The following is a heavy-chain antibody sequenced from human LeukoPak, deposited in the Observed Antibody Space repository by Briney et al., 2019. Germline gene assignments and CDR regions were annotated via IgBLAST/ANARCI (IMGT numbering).Heavy chain of an antibody. CDR3: AKGRTVVSHLGY. CDR1: GFTFSSYG. V-gene: IGHV3-30*18. D-gene: IGHD4-23*01. J-gene: IGHJ4*02. CDR2: ISYDGSNK. Sequence: HPGGSLRLSCAASGFTFSSYGMHWVRQAPGKGLEWVAVISYDGSNKYYADSVKGRFTISRDNSKNTLYLQMNSLRAEDTAVYYCAKGRTVVSHLGYWGQGNLVTVSS.